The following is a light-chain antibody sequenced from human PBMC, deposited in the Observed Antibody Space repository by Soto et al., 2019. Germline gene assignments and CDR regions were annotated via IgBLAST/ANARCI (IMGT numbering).Light chain of an antibody. Sequence: DIQMTQSPSTLSASVGDRVSITCRASQSIGDWLAWYQQKPGKAPKLLIYKASNLQSGVPSRFSGSGSGTDSTLTIGSLQPDDFATYYCQHYDSYSPAWTFGQGTKVYIK. J-gene: IGKJ1*01. V-gene: IGKV1-5*03. CDR1: QSIGDW. CDR3: QHYDSYSPAWT. CDR2: KAS.